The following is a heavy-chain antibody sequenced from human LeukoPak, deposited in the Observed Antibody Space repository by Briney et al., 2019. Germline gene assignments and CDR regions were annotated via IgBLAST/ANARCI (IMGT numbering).Heavy chain of an antibody. CDR3: ARGSRYYYDSSGYYHFDY. Sequence: ASVKVSCKASGYTFTSYDISWVRQAPGQGLEWMGWISAYNGNTNYAQKLQGRVTMTTDTSTSTAYMELRSLRSDDTAVYYCARGSRYYYDSSGYYHFDYWGQGTLVTVSS. V-gene: IGHV1-18*01. CDR2: ISAYNGNT. CDR1: GYTFTSYD. J-gene: IGHJ4*02. D-gene: IGHD3-22*01.